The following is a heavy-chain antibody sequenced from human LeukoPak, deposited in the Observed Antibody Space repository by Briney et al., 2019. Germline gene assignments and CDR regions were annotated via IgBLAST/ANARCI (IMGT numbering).Heavy chain of an antibody. D-gene: IGHD4-23*01. J-gene: IGHJ3*01. CDR3: AKTTVPTRRGSFDV. V-gene: IGHV3-23*01. CDR2: IGGSGSTT. CDR1: GFTFSSYA. Sequence: GGSLRLSCAASGFTFSSYAMSWVRQAPGRGLEWVSVIGGSGSTTYYADSVKGRFTISRDNSKNTLYLQMNSLRAEDTAVYYCAKTTVPTRRGSFDVWGQGTMVTVSS.